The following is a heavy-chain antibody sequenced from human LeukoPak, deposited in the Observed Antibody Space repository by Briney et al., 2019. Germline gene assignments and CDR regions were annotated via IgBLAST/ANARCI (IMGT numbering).Heavy chain of an antibody. CDR3: ARGLSSGWV. Sequence: GGSLRLSYAASGFTFSSHWMHWVRQAPGEGLVWDSRINSDGSSTSYADSVKGRFTISRDNAKNTLYLQMNSLRAEDTAVYYCARGLSSGWVWGQGTLVTVSS. D-gene: IGHD6-19*01. CDR2: INSDGSST. V-gene: IGHV3-74*01. CDR1: GFTFSSHW. J-gene: IGHJ4*02.